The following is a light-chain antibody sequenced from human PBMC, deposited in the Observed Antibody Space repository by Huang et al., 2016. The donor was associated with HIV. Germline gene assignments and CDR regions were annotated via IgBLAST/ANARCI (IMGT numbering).Light chain of an antibody. CDR1: QSVSSSY. V-gene: IGKV3-20*01. CDR2: GAS. Sequence: EIVLTQFPGTLSLSTGERATVSCGTSQSVSSSYLAWYQQKPSQAPALLIYGASNRATDIPDRFSGSGSGTDFTLTISRLEPEDFAVYYCQQYGSAPYTFGQGTKLEIK. J-gene: IGKJ2*01. CDR3: QQYGSAPYT.